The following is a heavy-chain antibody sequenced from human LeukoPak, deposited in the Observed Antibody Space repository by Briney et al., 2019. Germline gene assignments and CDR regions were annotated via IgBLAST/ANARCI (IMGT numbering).Heavy chain of an antibody. CDR3: ARDPSDYVWGSYRFTRFDH. V-gene: IGHV4-34*01. CDR2: IYHSGST. Sequence: SETLSLTCAVYGGSFSGYYWSWIRQPPGKGLEWIGSIYHSGSTYYNPSLKSRVTISVDTSKNQFSLKLSSVTAADTAVYYCARDPSDYVWGSYRFTRFDHWGQGTLVTVSS. J-gene: IGHJ5*02. CDR1: GGSFSGYY. D-gene: IGHD3-16*02.